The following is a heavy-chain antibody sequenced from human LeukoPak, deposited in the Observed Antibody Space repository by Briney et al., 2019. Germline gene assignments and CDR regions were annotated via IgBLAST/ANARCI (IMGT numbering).Heavy chain of an antibody. V-gene: IGHV4-30-4*01. J-gene: IGHJ6*02. D-gene: IGHD5/OR15-5a*01. CDR1: GGSISNTDSY. Sequence: SETLSLTFTVSGGSISNTDSYWNWIRQPPGKGLEWIGFISYSGNTYSTPSLESRLTISIDTAKNQFSLSLSSVTAADTAVYFCAREIVSSYYYNGMDAWGQGTTVTVSS. CDR3: AREIVSSYYYNGMDA. CDR2: ISYSGNT.